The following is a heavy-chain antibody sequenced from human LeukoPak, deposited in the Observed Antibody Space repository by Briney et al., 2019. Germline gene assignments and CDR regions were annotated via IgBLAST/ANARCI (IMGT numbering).Heavy chain of an antibody. CDR1: GFSLGTRGVG. CDR3: VHRRIYSPFDY. D-gene: IGHD4-11*01. J-gene: IGHJ4*02. V-gene: IGHV2-5*02. CDR2: IYWDDDK. Sequence: SGPTLVNPTQILTLTCTFSGFSLGTRGVGVGWIRQPPGKALECLALIYWDDDKRYNSSLKSRLTITKDTSKNQVVLTMSNVGPVDTATYYCVHRRIYSPFDYWGQGALVTVSS.